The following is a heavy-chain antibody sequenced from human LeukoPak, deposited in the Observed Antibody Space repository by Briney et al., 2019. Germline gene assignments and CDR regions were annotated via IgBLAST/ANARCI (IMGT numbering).Heavy chain of an antibody. Sequence: SETLSLTCTVSGGSISSYYWGWIRQPPGKGLEWIGSIYYSGSTYYNPSLKSRVTISVDTSKNQFSLKLSSVTAADTAVYYCAGQGRGSSWYLFDYWGQGTLVTVSS. CDR2: IYYSGST. CDR1: GGSISSYY. CDR3: AGQGRGSSWYLFDY. D-gene: IGHD6-13*01. J-gene: IGHJ4*02. V-gene: IGHV4-39*07.